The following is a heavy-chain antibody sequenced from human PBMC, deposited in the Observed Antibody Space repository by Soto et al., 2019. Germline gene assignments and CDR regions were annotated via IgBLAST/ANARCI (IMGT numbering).Heavy chain of an antibody. D-gene: IGHD6-19*01. CDR2: IYYSGST. Sequence: ETLSLTCTVSGGSISSSSYYWGWIRQPPGKGLEWIGSIYYSGSTYYNPSLKSRVTISVDTSKNQFSLKLSSVTAADTAVYYCARHRVPYSSGWSDFDYWGQGTLVTVSS. CDR1: GGSISSSSYY. V-gene: IGHV4-39*01. CDR3: ARHRVPYSSGWSDFDY. J-gene: IGHJ4*02.